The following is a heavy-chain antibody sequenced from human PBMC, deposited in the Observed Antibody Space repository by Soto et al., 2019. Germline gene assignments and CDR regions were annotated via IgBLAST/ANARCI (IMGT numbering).Heavy chain of an antibody. D-gene: IGHD2-15*01. CDR1: GFTFSDYY. CDR2: ISSSSSYT. V-gene: IGHV3-11*06. J-gene: IGHJ6*02. Sequence: GGSLRLSCAASGFTFSDYYMSWIRQAPGKGLEWVSYISSSSSYTNYADSVKGRFTISRDNAKNSLYLQMNSLRAEDTAVYYCARDLVVVAARPNPYYGMDVWGQGTTVTVSS. CDR3: ARDLVVVAARPNPYYGMDV.